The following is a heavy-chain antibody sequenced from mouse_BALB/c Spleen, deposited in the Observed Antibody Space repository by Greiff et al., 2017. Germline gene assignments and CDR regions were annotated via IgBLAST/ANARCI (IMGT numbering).Heavy chain of an antibody. CDR2: IYPGSGNT. CDR3: TRGGNYPFAY. CDR1: GYTFTSYW. J-gene: IGHJ3*01. D-gene: IGHD2-1*01. V-gene: IGHV1S22*01. Sequence: LQQPGSELVRPGASVKLSCKASGYTFTSYWMHWVKQRPGQGLEWIGNIYPGSGNTNYDEKFKSKGTLTVDTSSSTAYMHLSSLTSEDSAVYYCTRGGNYPFAYWGQGTLVTVSA.